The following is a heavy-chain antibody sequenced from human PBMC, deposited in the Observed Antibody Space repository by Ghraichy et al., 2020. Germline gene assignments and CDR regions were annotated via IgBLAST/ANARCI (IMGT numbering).Heavy chain of an antibody. J-gene: IGHJ4*02. CDR2: ISAYNGNT. CDR3: ARALLGIQPSPEYYFDY. V-gene: IGHV1-18*01. CDR1: GYTFTSYG. Sequence: ASVKVSCKASGYTFTSYGISWVRQAPGQGLEWMGWISAYNGNTNYAQKLQGRVTMTTDTSTSTAYMELRSLRSDDTAVYYCARALLGIQPSPEYYFDYWGQGTLVTVSP. D-gene: IGHD7-27*01.